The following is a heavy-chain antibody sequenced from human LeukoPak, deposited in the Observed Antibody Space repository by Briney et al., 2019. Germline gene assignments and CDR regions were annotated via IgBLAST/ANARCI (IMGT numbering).Heavy chain of an antibody. V-gene: IGHV1-69*05. Sequence: SVKVSCKASGGTFSSYAISWVRQAPGQGLEWMGRIIPIFGTANYEQKFQGRVTITTDESTSTAYMELSSLRSEDTAVYYCARGVLAYCGGDCYHNWFDPWGQGTLVTVSS. CDR3: ARGVLAYCGGDCYHNWFDP. J-gene: IGHJ5*02. D-gene: IGHD2-21*02. CDR2: IIPIFGTA. CDR1: GGTFSSYA.